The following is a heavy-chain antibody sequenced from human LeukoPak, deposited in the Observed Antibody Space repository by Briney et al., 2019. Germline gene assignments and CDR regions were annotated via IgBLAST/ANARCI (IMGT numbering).Heavy chain of an antibody. D-gene: IGHD6-13*01. V-gene: IGHV3-30*03. Sequence: GGSLRLSCAASGFTFSNFGMHWVRQAPGKGLEWVAVLSYDGTSKYYADSVKGRFTISRDNSKNTLYLQMNSLRAEDTAVYYCARFAGYSSSWPLDYWGQGTLVTVSS. CDR3: ARFAGYSSSWPLDY. CDR1: GFTFSNFG. J-gene: IGHJ4*02. CDR2: LSYDGTSK.